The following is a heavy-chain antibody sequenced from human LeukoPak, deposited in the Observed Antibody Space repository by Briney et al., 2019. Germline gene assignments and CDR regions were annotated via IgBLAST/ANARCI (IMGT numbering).Heavy chain of an antibody. J-gene: IGHJ4*02. CDR3: ARDPLVDGTWYLYFDY. CDR1: GYTFTSYY. CDR2: INPSGGST. D-gene: IGHD2-2*01. V-gene: IGHV1-46*01. Sequence: ASVKVSCKASGYTFTSYYMHWVRQAPAQGLEWMGIINPSGGSTTYAQKLQGRVTMTRDTSTSTVYMELSSLRSEDTAVYYCARDPLVDGTWYLYFDYWGQGTLVTVSS.